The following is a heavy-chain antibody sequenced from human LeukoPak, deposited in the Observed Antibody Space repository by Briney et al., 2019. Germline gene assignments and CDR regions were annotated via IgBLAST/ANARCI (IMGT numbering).Heavy chain of an antibody. CDR3: ARFPPHSRAAAAGTLYHRGAFDI. D-gene: IGHD6-13*01. CDR1: GGSFSGYY. CDR2: INHRGST. Sequence: SETLSLTCAVYGGSFSGYYWSWIRQPPGKGLEWIGEINHRGSTNYNPSLKSRVTISVDTSKNQFSLKLSSVTAADTAVYYCARFPPHSRAAAAGTLYHRGAFDIWGQGTMVTVSS. J-gene: IGHJ3*02. V-gene: IGHV4-34*01.